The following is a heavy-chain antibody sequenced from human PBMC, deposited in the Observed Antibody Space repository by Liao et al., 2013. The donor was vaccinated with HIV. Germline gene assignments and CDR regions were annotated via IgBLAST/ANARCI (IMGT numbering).Heavy chain of an antibody. D-gene: IGHD2-15*01. CDR3: ARVAWRSGYYFYFMDV. J-gene: IGHJ6*03. CDR1: GGSISSYY. V-gene: IGHV4-4*07. Sequence: QVQLQESGPGLVKPSETLSLTCTVSGGSISSYYWSWIRQPAGKGLEWIGRIYSSGSANYNPSLKSRVTMSVDTSKNQFSLKLSSVTAADTAVYYCARVAWRSGYYFYFMDVWGKGTTVTVSS. CDR2: IYSSGSA.